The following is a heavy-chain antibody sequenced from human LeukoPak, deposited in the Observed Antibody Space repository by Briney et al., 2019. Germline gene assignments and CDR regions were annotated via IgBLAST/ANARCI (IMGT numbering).Heavy chain of an antibody. CDR3: VKGIYCGGDCHIPVAIDY. V-gene: IGHV3-43*02. J-gene: IGHJ4*02. CDR1: GFTFYDYA. Sequence: GGSLRLSCAASGFTFYDYAMHWVRQAPGKGLEWVSLMSVNGGDTYYADSVNVPGILTISRDNSKNSLYLQMNSLRAEDTALYYCVKGIYCGGDCHIPVAIDYWGQGTLVTVSS. CDR2: MSVNGGDT. D-gene: IGHD2-21*02.